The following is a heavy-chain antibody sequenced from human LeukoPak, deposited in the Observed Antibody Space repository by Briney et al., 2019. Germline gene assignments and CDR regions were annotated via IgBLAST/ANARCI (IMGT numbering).Heavy chain of an antibody. D-gene: IGHD3-22*01. CDR2: ISGSGGST. CDR3: ANQQPYDSSGYSPS. CDR1: GFTFSSYA. Sequence: PGGSLRLSCAASGFTFSSYAMSWVRQAPGKGLEWVSAISGSGGSTYYPDSVKGRFTISRDNSKNTLYLQMNSLRAEDTAVYYCANQQPYDSSGYSPSRGQGTLVPVSS. V-gene: IGHV3-23*01. J-gene: IGHJ4*02.